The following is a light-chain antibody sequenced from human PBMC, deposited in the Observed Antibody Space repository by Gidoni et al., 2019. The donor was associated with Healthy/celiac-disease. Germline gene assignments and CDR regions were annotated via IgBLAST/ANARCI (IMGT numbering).Light chain of an antibody. Sequence: VIWMTQSPSLLSASTGDRVTISSRISQGISSYLACYQQKPEKAPELLIYAASPLQRGVQSRFSGSGSGTDFTLTISCLQSEDFATYYCQQYYSFPYTFXXXTKLEIK. CDR3: QQYYSFPYT. CDR2: AAS. V-gene: IGKV1D-8*01. J-gene: IGKJ2*01. CDR1: QGISSY.